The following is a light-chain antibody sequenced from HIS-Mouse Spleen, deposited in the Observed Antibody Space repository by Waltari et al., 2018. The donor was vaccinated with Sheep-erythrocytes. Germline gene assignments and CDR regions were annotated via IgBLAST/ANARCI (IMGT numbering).Light chain of an antibody. CDR3: CSYAGSYNHV. CDR2: EGS. Sequence: QSALTQPASVSGSPGQSITISCTGTSSDVGSYNLVSWYQQHPGKAPKLMLYEGSKRPSGVSNRFSGSKSGNTASLTISGLQAEDEADYYCCSYAGSYNHVFATGTKVTVL. J-gene: IGLJ1*01. V-gene: IGLV2-23*01. CDR1: SSDVGSYNL.